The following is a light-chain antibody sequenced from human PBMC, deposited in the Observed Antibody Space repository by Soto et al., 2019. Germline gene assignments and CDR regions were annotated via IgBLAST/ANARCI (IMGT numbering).Light chain of an antibody. V-gene: IGKV3-20*01. CDR2: GAS. CDR3: QQYASAPWT. Sequence: EIVLTQSPGTLSLSPGERATLSCGASQSVTSQYLAWYQQKSGQAPRLLIYGASSRATGIPDRFSGSGSGTDFNLTINRLEPEDFAVYYCQQYASAPWTFGPGTKVEIK. CDR1: QSVTSQY. J-gene: IGKJ1*01.